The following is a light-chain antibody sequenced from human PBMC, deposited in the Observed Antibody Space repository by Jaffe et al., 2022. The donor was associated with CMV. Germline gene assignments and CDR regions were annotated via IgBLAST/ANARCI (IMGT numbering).Light chain of an antibody. CDR3: NSRDSTGNHVV. J-gene: IGLJ2*01. CDR2: DEGN. V-gene: IGLV3-19*01. Sequence: SSELTQDPAVSVALGQTVRITCQGDSLRNFYTNWYQQKPGQAPILVIYDEGNKRSSGIPDRFSGSRSGNTASLTITGAQAEDEADYYCNSRDSTGNHVVFGGGTKLTVL. CDR1: SLRNFY.